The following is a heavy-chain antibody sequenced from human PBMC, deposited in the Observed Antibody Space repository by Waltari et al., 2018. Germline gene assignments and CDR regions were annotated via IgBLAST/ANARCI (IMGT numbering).Heavy chain of an antibody. CDR3: ARDRGRGLYLDS. D-gene: IGHD2-15*01. J-gene: IGHJ4*02. CDR2: VRGMGGT. V-gene: IGHV4-4*02. Sequence: QLQLQESGPGLVKPSGTLSLTSGDPGDPMGSNYWWSWVRQPPGKGLEWIGQVRGMGGTNYNPSFASRVTMSVDTYNNQFSLMVTSATAADTAVYYCARDRGRGLYLDSWGPGTLVTVSP. CDR1: GDPMGSNYW.